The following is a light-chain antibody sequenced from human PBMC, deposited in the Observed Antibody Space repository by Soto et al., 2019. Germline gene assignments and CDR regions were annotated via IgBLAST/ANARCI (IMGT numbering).Light chain of an antibody. CDR1: ENVGTN. CDR3: QQYNNWGLS. CDR2: GSS. Sequence: IVMTQSPATPSVSPGDEVTLSCRASENVGTNLAWYQQKPGQAPRLLIYGSSTRATGIPATFSGSGSGTEFTLTISSLQSEESAIYYCQQYNNWGLSFGGGTKVEIK. J-gene: IGKJ4*01. V-gene: IGKV3D-15*01.